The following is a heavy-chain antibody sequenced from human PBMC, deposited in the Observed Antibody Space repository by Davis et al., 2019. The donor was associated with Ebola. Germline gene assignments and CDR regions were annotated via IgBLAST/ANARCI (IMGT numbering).Heavy chain of an antibody. V-gene: IGHV3-30-3*01. CDR2: ISYDGSNK. CDR3: TSTHSSSVDY. Sequence: PGGSLRLSCAASGFTFSSHAMHWVRQAPGKGLEWVAVISYDGSNKYYADSVKGRFTISRDNAKNSLYLQMNSLKTEDTAVYYCTSTHSSSVDYWGQGTLVTVSS. D-gene: IGHD6-13*01. CDR1: GFTFSSHA. J-gene: IGHJ4*02.